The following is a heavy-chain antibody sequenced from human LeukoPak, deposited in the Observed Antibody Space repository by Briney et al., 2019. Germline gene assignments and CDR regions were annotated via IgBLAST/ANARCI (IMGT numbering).Heavy chain of an antibody. CDR1: GFIFNNYA. V-gene: IGHV3-23*01. Sequence: GGSLRLSCAASGFIFNNYAMSWVRQAPGKGLEWVSSISTTGSTTYYADSVKGRFTISRDNSKNTLYLQMNSLRAEDTAVYYCARRARAAYHFDYWGQGTLVTVSS. CDR2: ISTTGSTT. D-gene: IGHD6-13*01. J-gene: IGHJ4*02. CDR3: ARRARAAYHFDY.